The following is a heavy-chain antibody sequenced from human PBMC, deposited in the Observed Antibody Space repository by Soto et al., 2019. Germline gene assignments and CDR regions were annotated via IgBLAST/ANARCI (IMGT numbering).Heavy chain of an antibody. Sequence: PGGSLRLSCAASGFTFSSYWMSWVRQAPGKGLEWVANIKQDGSEKYYADSVKGRFTISRDNAKNSLYLQMNSLRAEDTAVYYCARDKGSSWYNWFDPWGQGTLVTVSS. CDR2: IKQDGSEK. J-gene: IGHJ5*02. CDR1: GFTFSSYW. D-gene: IGHD6-13*01. V-gene: IGHV3-7*03. CDR3: ARDKGSSWYNWFDP.